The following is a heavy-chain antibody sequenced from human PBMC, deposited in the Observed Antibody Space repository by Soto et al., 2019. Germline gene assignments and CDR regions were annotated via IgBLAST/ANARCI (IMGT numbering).Heavy chain of an antibody. CDR2: DNGVNDNT. D-gene: IGHD3-22*01. CDR1: GYIFTSYA. V-gene: IGHV1-3*01. J-gene: IGHJ3*01. Sequence: QVQLVQSGAEVKKPGASVKISCKASGYIFTSYAMHWVRQAPGQSLEWMGWDNGVNDNTKYSQKFQGRVTITRDTSASTAYMELSSLRSEDTAVYYCARDLGGSNYYDSSGYADAFDVWGQGTMVTVSS. CDR3: ARDLGGSNYYDSSGYADAFDV.